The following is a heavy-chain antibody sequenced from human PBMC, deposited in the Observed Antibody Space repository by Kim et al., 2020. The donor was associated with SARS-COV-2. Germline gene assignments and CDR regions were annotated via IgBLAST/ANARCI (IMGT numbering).Heavy chain of an antibody. Sequence: GGSLRLSCAASGFTFSTYAMHWVRQAPGKGLEWVAVISYEGDKKFYRDSVKGRFAISRDNSRNTLYLQMNSLRPEDTAVYYCARDSMGAAGWFFHTFGNWGQGTLVIVSS. CDR1: GFTFSTYA. D-gene: IGHD3-10*01. CDR2: ISYEGDKK. J-gene: IGHJ4*02. V-gene: IGHV3-30*09. CDR3: ARDSMGAAGWFFHTFGN.